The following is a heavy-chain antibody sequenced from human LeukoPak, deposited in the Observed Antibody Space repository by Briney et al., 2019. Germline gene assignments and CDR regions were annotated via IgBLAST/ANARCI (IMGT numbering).Heavy chain of an antibody. V-gene: IGHV4-59*08. CDR3: ARHSAYSSSSYFDY. CDR1: GGSVSNYY. CDR2: VYYTGST. J-gene: IGHJ4*02. Sequence: SETLSLICSVSGGSVSNYYWSWIRQPPGKGLEGIGYVYYTGSTNYNPSLKSRVTMFEDKSKNQFSLRLYSVTVADTAVYYCARHSAYSSSSYFDYWGQGSLVTVSS. D-gene: IGHD6-6*01.